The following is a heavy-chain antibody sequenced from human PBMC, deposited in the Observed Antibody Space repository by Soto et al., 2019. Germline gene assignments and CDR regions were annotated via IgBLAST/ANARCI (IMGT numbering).Heavy chain of an antibody. CDR1: GGTFSSYT. J-gene: IGHJ6*02. V-gene: IGHV1-69*02. CDR2: IIPILGIA. CDR3: ASIALWFGSHYYGMDV. D-gene: IGHD3-10*01. Sequence: QVQLVQSGAEVKKPGSSVKVSCKASGGTFSSYTISWVRQAPGQGLEWMGRIIPILGIANYAQKVQGRVTITADKSTSPAFMELGSLRSEDTAVYYCASIALWFGSHYYGMDVWGQGTTVTVSS.